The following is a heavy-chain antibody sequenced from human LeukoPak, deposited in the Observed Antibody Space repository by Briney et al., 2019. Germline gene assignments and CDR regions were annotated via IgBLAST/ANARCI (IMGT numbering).Heavy chain of an antibody. J-gene: IGHJ5*02. D-gene: IGHD2-2*01. Sequence: GGSLRLSCAAPGFTFDDYDMSWVRQVPGKGLEWVSGITYNGDKTGYADSVKGRFAISRDNTKNSLYLQMNSLRAEDTALYYCARDPFCSSTAGCNFEDWFDPWGPGTLVTVSS. V-gene: IGHV3-20*04. CDR1: GFTFDDYD. CDR2: ITYNGDKT. CDR3: ARDPFCSSTAGCNFEDWFDP.